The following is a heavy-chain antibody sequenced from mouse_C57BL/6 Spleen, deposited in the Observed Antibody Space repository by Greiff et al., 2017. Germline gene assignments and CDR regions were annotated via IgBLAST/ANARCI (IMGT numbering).Heavy chain of an antibody. CDR3: ALYGYDAWFAY. J-gene: IGHJ3*01. CDR1: GYTFTSYW. D-gene: IGHD2-2*01. CDR2: IYPGSGST. V-gene: IGHV1-55*01. Sequence: QVHVKQPGAELVKPGASVKMSCKASGYTFTSYWITWVKQRPGQGLEWIGDIYPGSGSTNYNEKFKSKATLTVDTSSSTAYMQLSSLTSEDSAVYYCALYGYDAWFAYWGQGTLVTVSA.